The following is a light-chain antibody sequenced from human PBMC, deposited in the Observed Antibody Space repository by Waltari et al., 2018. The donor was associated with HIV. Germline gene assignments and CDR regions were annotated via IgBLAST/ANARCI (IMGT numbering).Light chain of an antibody. CDR1: QSVGSN. CDR2: GAS. Sequence: EIVMTQSPATLSVSPGERATLSCRASQSVGSNLAWYQRKPAQAPRLVIYGASTRATGVSDRLSGSGSGTEFTLTISSLQSEDFAVYYCQQYNNWPYTFGQGTKLEIK. CDR3: QQYNNWPYT. J-gene: IGKJ2*01. V-gene: IGKV3-15*01.